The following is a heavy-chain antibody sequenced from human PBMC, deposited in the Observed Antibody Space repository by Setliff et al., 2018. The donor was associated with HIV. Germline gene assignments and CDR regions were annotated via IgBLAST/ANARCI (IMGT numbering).Heavy chain of an antibody. Sequence: ASVKVSCKASGGTFSSYPISWVRQAPGQGLEWMGGIIPIFGTTHYAHKFQGRVTVAADESTSTAYMQLGSLRSEDTAVYYCARGRNYDSSGYGDYYYYMDVWGKGTTVTVSS. V-gene: IGHV1-69*13. CDR1: GGTFSSYP. D-gene: IGHD3-22*01. CDR2: IIPIFGTT. J-gene: IGHJ6*03. CDR3: ARGRNYDSSGYGDYYYYMDV.